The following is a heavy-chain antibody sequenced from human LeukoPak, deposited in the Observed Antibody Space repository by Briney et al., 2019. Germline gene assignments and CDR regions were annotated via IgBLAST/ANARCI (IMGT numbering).Heavy chain of an antibody. CDR2: IKQDGNEK. D-gene: IGHD3-3*01. Sequence: GGSLRLSCAASGVTFSNYWMNWVRQAPGKGLEWVANIKQDGNEKYYVDSVKGRFTISRDNAKNSLYLQMNSLRVEDTAVYYCAKPITVSGATDGFDIWGQGTMVTVSS. V-gene: IGHV3-7*01. CDR3: AKPITVSGATDGFDI. CDR1: GVTFSNYW. J-gene: IGHJ3*02.